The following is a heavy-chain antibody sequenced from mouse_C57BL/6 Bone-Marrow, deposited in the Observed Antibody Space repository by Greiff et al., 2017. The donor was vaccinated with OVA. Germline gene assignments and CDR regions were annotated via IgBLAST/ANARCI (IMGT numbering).Heavy chain of an antibody. V-gene: IGHV1-55*01. J-gene: IGHJ1*03. CDR2: IYPGSGST. CDR3: ARRNSNHWYFDV. CDR1: GYTFTSYW. Sequence: QVQLQQPGAELVKPGASVKMSCKASGYTFTSYWITWVKQRPGQGLEWIGDIYPGSGSTNYNEKFQSKATLTVDTASSTAYMQLSSLTSEDSAVDYCARRNSNHWYFDVWGTGTTVTVSS. D-gene: IGHD2-5*01.